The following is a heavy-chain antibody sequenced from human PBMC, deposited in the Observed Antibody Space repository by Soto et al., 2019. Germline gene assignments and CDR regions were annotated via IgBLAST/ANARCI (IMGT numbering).Heavy chain of an antibody. CDR2: IIPIFGTA. CDR1: GGTFSSYA. J-gene: IGHJ6*04. Sequence: SVKVSCKASGGTFSSYAISWVRQAPGQGHEYMGVIIPIFGTANYAQKFQGRVTITADESTSTAFMELSSLRSEDTAVYYCAREDEDSSGYSHYYYYGMDVWGKGTTVTVSS. V-gene: IGHV1-69*13. CDR3: AREDEDSSGYSHYYYYGMDV. D-gene: IGHD3-22*01.